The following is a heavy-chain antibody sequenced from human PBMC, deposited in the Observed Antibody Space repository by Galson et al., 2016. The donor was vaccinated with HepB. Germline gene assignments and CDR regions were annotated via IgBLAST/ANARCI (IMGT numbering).Heavy chain of an antibody. Sequence: SVKVSCKASGYSFTNYHINWVRQATGQGLEWLGWMTPNSGNTLYAQKFQGRVTMTSNTSISTAYMELSSLTSEDTAIYYCARGVVCYGDRCTYTGMDVWGQGTTVTVSS. CDR1: GYSFTNYH. D-gene: IGHD2-21*02. J-gene: IGHJ6*02. CDR2: MTPNSGNT. CDR3: ARGVVCYGDRCTYTGMDV. V-gene: IGHV1-8*02.